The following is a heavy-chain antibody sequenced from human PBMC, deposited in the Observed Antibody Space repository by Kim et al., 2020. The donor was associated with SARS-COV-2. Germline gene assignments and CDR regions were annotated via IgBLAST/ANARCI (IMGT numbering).Heavy chain of an antibody. J-gene: IGHJ3*02. CDR2: IYYSGST. Sequence: SETLSLTCTVSGGSISSSSYYWGWIRQPPGKGLEGIGSIYYSGSTYYNPSLKSRVTISVDTSTNQFSLKLSSVTAADTAVYYCATLGWCIVAFGIWVQGT. D-gene: IGHD6-19*01. CDR1: GGSISSSSYY. CDR3: ATLGWCIVAFGI. V-gene: IGHV4-39*01.